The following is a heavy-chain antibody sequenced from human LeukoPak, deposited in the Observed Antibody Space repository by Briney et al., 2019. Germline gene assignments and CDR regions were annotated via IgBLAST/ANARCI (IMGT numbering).Heavy chain of an antibody. CDR3: AKDVDTVMDWANDAFDV. CDR1: GFIFNNYA. D-gene: IGHD5-18*01. CDR2: ISYDGVDK. J-gene: IGHJ3*01. V-gene: IGHV3-30-3*01. Sequence: GGSLRLSCAASGFIFNNYAMSWVRQAPGKGLEWVASISYDGVDKYYADSLKDRFTLSRDNSKNSIYLQMNSLRVEDTAMYYCAKDVDTVMDWANDAFDVWGQGTMVIVSS.